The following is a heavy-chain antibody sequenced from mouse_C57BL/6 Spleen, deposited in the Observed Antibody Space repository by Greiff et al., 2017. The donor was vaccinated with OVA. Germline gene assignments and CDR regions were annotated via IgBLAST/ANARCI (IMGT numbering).Heavy chain of an antibody. CDR2: IDPEDGET. CDR1: GFNIKDYY. V-gene: IGHV14-2*01. CDR3: ARSYGSSPYYFDY. Sequence: EVKLMESGAELVKPGASVKLSCTASGFNIKDYYMHWVKQRTEQGLEWIGRIDPEDGETKYAPKFQGKATIPADTSSNTAYLQLSSLTSEDTAVYYCARSYGSSPYYFDYWGQGTTLTVSS. D-gene: IGHD1-1*01. J-gene: IGHJ2*01.